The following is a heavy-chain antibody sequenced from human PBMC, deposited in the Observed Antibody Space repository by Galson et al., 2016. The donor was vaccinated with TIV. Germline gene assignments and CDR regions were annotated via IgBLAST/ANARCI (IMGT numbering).Heavy chain of an antibody. D-gene: IGHD7-27*01. J-gene: IGHJ3*02. V-gene: IGHV3-30*02. CDR2: LHSDGTNK. CDR3: AKLGLDAFEN. Sequence: SLRLSCAASGFTFTTYGMHWVRQTAYKGLEGVAFLHSDGTNKKYADSVKGRFTVSRDSSKSTLYLQMNSLRAEDTALYYCAKLGLDAFENWGQGTMVTVSS. CDR1: GFTFTTYG.